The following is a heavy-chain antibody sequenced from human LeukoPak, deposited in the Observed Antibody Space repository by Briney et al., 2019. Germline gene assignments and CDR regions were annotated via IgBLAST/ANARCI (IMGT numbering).Heavy chain of an antibody. J-gene: IGHJ3*02. CDR2: IYYSGST. CDR3: ARGDYVGQAFDI. D-gene: IGHD4-17*01. CDR1: GGSISSYY. V-gene: IGHV4-59*01. Sequence: PETLSLTCTVSGGSISSYYWSWIRQPPGKGLEWIGYIYYSGSTNYNPSLKSRVTISVDTSKNQFSLKLSSVTAADTAVYYCARGDYVGQAFDIWGQGTMVTVSS.